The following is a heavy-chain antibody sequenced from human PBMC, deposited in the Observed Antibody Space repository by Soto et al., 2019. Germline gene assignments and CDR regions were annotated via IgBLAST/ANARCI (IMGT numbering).Heavy chain of an antibody. D-gene: IGHD3-16*01. Sequence: QVQLQESGPGLVEPSQTLSLVCSVSGDPLSYGGYCWSWVLPSPGKALEWIGFVYHTGATYDPPSLERRVTMAVDMSKNEFSVKLTAVTAEDTATDHRAREGHSSWERLDPWGQGILVTVSS. CDR3: AREGHSSWERLDP. J-gene: IGHJ5*02. V-gene: IGHV4-31*03. CDR2: VYHTGAT. CDR1: GDPLSYGGYC.